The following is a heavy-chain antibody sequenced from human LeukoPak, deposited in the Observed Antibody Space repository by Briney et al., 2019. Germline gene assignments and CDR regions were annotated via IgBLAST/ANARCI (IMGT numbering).Heavy chain of an antibody. V-gene: IGHV4-31*03. J-gene: IGHJ4*02. CDR3: ARWSRYYDSSGYFEGVSYFDY. Sequence: SETLSLTCTVSGGSISSGGYYWSWIRQHPGKGLEWIGYIYYSGSTYYNPSLKSRVTISVDTSKNQFSLKLSPVTAADTAVYYCARWSRYYDSSGYFEGVSYFDYWGQGTLVTVSS. D-gene: IGHD3-22*01. CDR1: GGSISSGGYY. CDR2: IYYSGST.